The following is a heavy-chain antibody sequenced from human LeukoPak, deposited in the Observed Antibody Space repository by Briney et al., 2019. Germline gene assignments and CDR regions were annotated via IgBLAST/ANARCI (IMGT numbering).Heavy chain of an antibody. D-gene: IGHD3-10*01. CDR1: GFTVSSNY. CDR3: ARDMVRAFDY. Sequence: GGSLRLSCAASGFTVSSNYMSWVRQAPGKGLEWVSSISSSSSYIYYADSVKGRFTISRDNAKNSLYLQMNSLRAEDTAVYYCARDMVRAFDYWGQGTLVTVSS. J-gene: IGHJ4*02. V-gene: IGHV3-21*01. CDR2: ISSSSSYI.